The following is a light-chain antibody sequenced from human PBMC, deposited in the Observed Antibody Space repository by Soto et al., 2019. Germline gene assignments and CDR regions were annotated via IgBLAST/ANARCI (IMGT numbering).Light chain of an antibody. CDR1: QSVSIN. J-gene: IGKJ5*01. V-gene: IGKV3-15*01. Sequence: ETVMTQSPATLSVSPGEGATLSCRASQSVSINLAWYQQKPGQAPRLLIYGASTRATGIPARFSGSGSGTEFTLTISSLQSQDFAVYYCQQYNNWPPITFGQGTRLEIK. CDR2: GAS. CDR3: QQYNNWPPIT.